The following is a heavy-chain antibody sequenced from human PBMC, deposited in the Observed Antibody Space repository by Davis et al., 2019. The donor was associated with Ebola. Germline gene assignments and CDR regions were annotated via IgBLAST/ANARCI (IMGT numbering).Heavy chain of an antibody. Sequence: SVKVSCKASGGTFSSYAISWVRQAPGQGLEWMGGIIPIFGTANYAQKFQGRVTMTTDTSTSTAYMELRSLRSDDTAVYYCARGLRGAARNYGMDVWGQGTTVTVSS. CDR3: ARGLRGAARNYGMDV. CDR2: IIPIFGTA. J-gene: IGHJ6*02. D-gene: IGHD6-6*01. V-gene: IGHV1-69*05. CDR1: GGTFSSYA.